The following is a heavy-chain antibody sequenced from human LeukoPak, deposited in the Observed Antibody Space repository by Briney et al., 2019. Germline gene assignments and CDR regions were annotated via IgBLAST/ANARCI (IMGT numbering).Heavy chain of an antibody. J-gene: IGHJ4*02. D-gene: IGHD3-22*01. CDR3: ARDGGTSSGYSY. V-gene: IGHV3-21*01. CDR1: GFTFSIYA. CDR2: ISSSSSYI. Sequence: GGSLRLSCAASGFTFSIYAMNWVRQAPGKGLEWVSSISSSSSYIYYADSVKGRFTISRDNAKNSLYLQMNSLRAEDTAVYYCARDGGTSSGYSYWGQGTLVTVSS.